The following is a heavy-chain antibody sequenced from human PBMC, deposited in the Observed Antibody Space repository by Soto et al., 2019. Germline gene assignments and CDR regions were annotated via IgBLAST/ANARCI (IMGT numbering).Heavy chain of an antibody. V-gene: IGHV1-18*04. J-gene: IGHJ4*02. CDR3: ARARNLEWQVNDY. CDR1: GYTFTAYY. CDR2: INAYNGNT. Sequence: VASVKVSCKASGYTFTAYYIHWVRQAPGQGLEWMGWINAYNGNTNYAQKLQGRVTMTTDTSTSTAYMELRSLRSDDTAVYYCARARNLEWQVNDYWGQGTLVTVSS. D-gene: IGHD3-3*01.